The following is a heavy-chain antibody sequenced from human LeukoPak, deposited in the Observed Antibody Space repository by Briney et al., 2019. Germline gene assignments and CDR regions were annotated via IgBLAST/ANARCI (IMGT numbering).Heavy chain of an antibody. V-gene: IGHV4-30-2*01. CDR2: IYHSGST. J-gene: IGHJ5*02. CDR1: GGSISSGGYS. CDR3: ARAIAVAGTLWFDP. D-gene: IGHD6-19*01. Sequence: SETLSLTCAVPGGSISSGGYSWSWIRQPPGKGLEWIGYIYHSGSTYYNPSLKGRVTISVDRSKNQFSLKLSSVTAADTAVYYCARAIAVAGTLWFDPWGQGTLVTVSS.